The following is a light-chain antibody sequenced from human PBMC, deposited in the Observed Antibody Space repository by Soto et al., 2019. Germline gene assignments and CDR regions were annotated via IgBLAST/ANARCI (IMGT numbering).Light chain of an antibody. CDR1: PGCVGRFSL. CDR2: ECP. Sequence: QSVLAHPASVSGSPGQAITISCTGTPGCVGRFSLVSWYQQHPGKAPKVTISECPRRPSGVTARFSGTSAVSSAPLRISGLQGDNEADYCCCLYIGATTYVFGTGTNVTVL. V-gene: IGLV2-23*01. CDR3: CLYIGATTYV. J-gene: IGLJ1*01.